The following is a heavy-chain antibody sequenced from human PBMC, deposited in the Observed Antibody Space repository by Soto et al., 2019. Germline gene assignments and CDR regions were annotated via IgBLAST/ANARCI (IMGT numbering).Heavy chain of an antibody. CDR2: IVDSSAYT. CDR1: GFTFTDYY. J-gene: IGHJ4*02. CDR3: SRRRASSWYMGGYLDY. Sequence: QVQLVESGGGLVKPGGSLRLSCSASGFTFTDYYMSWIRQAPGKGLEYISYIVDSSAYTNYADSVKGRFTISRDNAKNSLYLEMRSLRVEDTAVYYCSRRRASSWYMGGYLDYWGQGTLVTVSS. D-gene: IGHD6-13*01. V-gene: IGHV3-11*06.